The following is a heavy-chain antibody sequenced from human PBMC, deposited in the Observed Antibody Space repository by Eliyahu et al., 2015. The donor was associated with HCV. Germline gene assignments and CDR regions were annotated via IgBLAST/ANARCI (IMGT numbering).Heavy chain of an antibody. CDR2: ISYDGSNK. Sequence: QVQLVESGGGVVQPGRSLRLSCAASGFTFSSYGMHWVRQAPGKGLEWVAVISYDGSNKYYADSVKGRFTISRDNSKNTLYLQMNSLRAEDTAVYYCAKDAYSNYDFWSGYYGTDYWGQGTLVTVSS. J-gene: IGHJ4*02. CDR3: AKDAYSNYDFWSGYYGTDY. V-gene: IGHV3-30*18. CDR1: GFTFSSYG. D-gene: IGHD3-3*01.